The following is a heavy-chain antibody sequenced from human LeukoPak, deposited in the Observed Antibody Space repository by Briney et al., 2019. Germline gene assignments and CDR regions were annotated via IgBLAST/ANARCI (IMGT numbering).Heavy chain of an antibody. D-gene: IGHD4-17*01. Sequence: SETLSLTCTVSGGSISSHYWTWIRQPPGKGLEWIGYIYHSGSTNYNPSLKSRVTISVDTSKNQFSLKLSSVTAADTAVYYCARQAPKIDDYGDYLDYFDYWGQGTLVTVSS. CDR3: ARQAPKIDDYGDYLDYFDY. CDR1: GGSISSHY. J-gene: IGHJ4*02. V-gene: IGHV4-59*11. CDR2: IYHSGST.